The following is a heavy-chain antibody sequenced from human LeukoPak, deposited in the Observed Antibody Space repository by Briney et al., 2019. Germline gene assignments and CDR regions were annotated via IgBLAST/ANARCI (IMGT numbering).Heavy chain of an antibody. CDR2: IFTSGRT. CDR1: GGSISSYC. CDR3: ATSHDVKTAPYDL. J-gene: IGHJ5*02. D-gene: IGHD2-21*01. V-gene: IGHV4-4*09. Sequence: SETLSLTCTVSGGSISSYCWSWVRQSPGKGLEWIGYIFTSGRTDYNPSLKSRVTMSVDTSKNQLSLELRFLTAADTAVYYCATSHDVKTAPYDLWGQGTLVTVSS.